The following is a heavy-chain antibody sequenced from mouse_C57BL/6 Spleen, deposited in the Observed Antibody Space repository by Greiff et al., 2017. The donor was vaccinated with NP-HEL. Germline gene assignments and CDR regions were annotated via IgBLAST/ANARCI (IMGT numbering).Heavy chain of an antibody. J-gene: IGHJ2*01. CDR2: IYPGDGDT. V-gene: IGHV1-80*01. D-gene: IGHD1-2*01. Sequence: QVHVKQSGAELVKPGASVKISCKASGYAFSSYWMNWVKQRPGKGLEWIGQIYPGDGDTNYNGKFKGKATLTADKSSSTAYMQLSSLTSEDSAVYFCAREGGTAIDYWGQGTTLTVSS. CDR3: AREGGTAIDY. CDR1: GYAFSSYW.